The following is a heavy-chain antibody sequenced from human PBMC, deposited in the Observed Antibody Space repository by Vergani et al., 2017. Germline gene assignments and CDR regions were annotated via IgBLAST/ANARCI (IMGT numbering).Heavy chain of an antibody. Sequence: QVQLQESGPGLVKPPGTLSLTCAVSGDSISSNNCWTWVRPPPGKGLEWIGEICHTEYTKYSLSLKSRVTVSVDESGNLFSLRLNSVTAADTAVYYCATIGYRRYGYYFDYWGQGILVAVSS. D-gene: IGHD2-2*02. CDR3: ATIGYRRYGYYFDY. CDR1: GDSISSNNC. V-gene: IGHV4-4*03. CDR2: ICHTEYT. J-gene: IGHJ4*02.